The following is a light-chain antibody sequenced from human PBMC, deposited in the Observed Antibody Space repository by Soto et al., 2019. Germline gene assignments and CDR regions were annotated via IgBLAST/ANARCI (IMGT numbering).Light chain of an antibody. V-gene: IGKV1-39*01. CDR1: QSISNY. J-gene: IGKJ5*01. CDR2: GAS. Sequence: DIQMTQSPSSLSASVGDRVTITCRASQSISNYLNWYKQKPGKAPKLMIYGASSLQSGVPSRFSGSGSGTDFILTISSLQPEDFETYYCQQSYSTPITFGQGTRLEIK. CDR3: QQSYSTPIT.